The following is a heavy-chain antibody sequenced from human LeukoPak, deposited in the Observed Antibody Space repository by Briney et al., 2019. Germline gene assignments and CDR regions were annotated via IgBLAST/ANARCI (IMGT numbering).Heavy chain of an antibody. V-gene: IGHV3-7*01. CDR3: ARPRRMYGSGSYAFDI. CDR2: IKQDGSEK. CDR1: GFTFSSYW. J-gene: IGHJ3*02. D-gene: IGHD3-10*01. Sequence: GGSLRLSCAASGFTFSSYWMSWVRQAPGKGLEWVANIKQDGSEKYYVDSVKGRFTISRDNAKNSLYLQMNSLRAEDTAVYYCARPRRMYGSGSYAFDIWGQGTMVTVSS.